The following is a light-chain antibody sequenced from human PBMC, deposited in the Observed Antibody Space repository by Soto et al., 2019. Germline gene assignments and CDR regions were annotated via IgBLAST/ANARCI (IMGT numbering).Light chain of an antibody. Sequence: QSALTQPASVSGSPGQSITISCTGTSSDVGRYNYVSWYQQHPGKAPKLMIYDVSKRPSGVSNRFCGSKSGNTASLTLSGLQYEDEAKYYCWSYAGSSSSIFGTGTKVTVL. CDR2: DVS. J-gene: IGLJ1*01. V-gene: IGLV2-23*02. CDR3: WSYAGSSSSI. CDR1: SSDVGRYNY.